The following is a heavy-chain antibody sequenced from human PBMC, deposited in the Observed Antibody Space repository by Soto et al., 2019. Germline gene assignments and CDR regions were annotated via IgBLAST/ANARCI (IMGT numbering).Heavy chain of an antibody. CDR1: GGSISSYY. D-gene: IGHD6-19*01. CDR3: ERLVTVAGNNWFDP. V-gene: IGHV4-59*08. Sequence: SETLSLTCTVSGGSISSYYWSWIRQPPGKGLEWIGYIYYSGSTNYNPSLKSRVTISVDTSKNQFSLKLSSVTAADTAVYYRERLVTVAGNNWFDPWGQGTLVTVSS. CDR2: IYYSGST. J-gene: IGHJ5*02.